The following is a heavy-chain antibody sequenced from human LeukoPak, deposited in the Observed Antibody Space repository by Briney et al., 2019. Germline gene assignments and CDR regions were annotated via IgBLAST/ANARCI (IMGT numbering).Heavy chain of an antibody. V-gene: IGHV3-9*01. CDR2: ISWNSGTR. J-gene: IGHJ6*02. CDR1: GFIFDDYA. CDR3: VKDMAVVPAANLGEYHYAMDV. Sequence: GRSLRLSCAASGFIFDDYAMHWVRQVPGKGLEWVSGISWNSGTRDYADSVKGRFTISRDNAKNPLFLEMNTLRPEDTAFYYCVKDMAVVPAANLGEYHYAMDVWGQGTTVIVS. D-gene: IGHD2-2*01.